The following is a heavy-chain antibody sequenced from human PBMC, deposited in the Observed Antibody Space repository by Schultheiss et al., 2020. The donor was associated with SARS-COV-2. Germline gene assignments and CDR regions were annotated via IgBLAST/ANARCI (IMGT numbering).Heavy chain of an antibody. V-gene: IGHV3-49*04. D-gene: IGHD2-21*01. CDR3: TRFMWTHYFDY. Sequence: GESLKISCAASGFTFSSYAMSWVRQAPGKGLEWVGFIRSKAYGGTTEYAASVKGRFTISRDDSKSIAYLQMNSLKTEDTAVYYCTRFMWTHYFDYWGQGTLVTVSS. CDR1: GFTFSSYA. CDR2: IRSKAYGGTT. J-gene: IGHJ4*02.